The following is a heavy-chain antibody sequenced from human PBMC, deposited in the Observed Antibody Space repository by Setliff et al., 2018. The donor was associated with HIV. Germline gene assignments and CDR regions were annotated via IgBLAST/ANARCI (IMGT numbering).Heavy chain of an antibody. CDR2: INPNTGDT. Sequence: GASVKVSCKASGYPFTDYYMNWVRQAPGHGLEWMGRINPNTGDTNDAQKFQGRVTMTTDTSTSTAYMELRSLRSDDTAVYYCARAGAEVTSHFDWWGQGTLVTVSS. V-gene: IGHV1-2*06. D-gene: IGHD2-21*02. J-gene: IGHJ4*02. CDR1: GYPFTDYY. CDR3: ARAGAEVTSHFDW.